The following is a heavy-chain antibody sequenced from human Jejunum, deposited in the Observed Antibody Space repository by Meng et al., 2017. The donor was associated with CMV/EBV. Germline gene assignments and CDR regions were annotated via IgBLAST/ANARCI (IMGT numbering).Heavy chain of an antibody. CDR3: ARGWGTTSPWDY. J-gene: IGHJ4*02. V-gene: IGHV4-59*01. CDR1: GDSIMGSN. CDR2: VDYYGST. Sequence: VSGDSIMGSNFGWVRQPPGKGLGWIGNVDYYGSTKYNPSLKSRVTISVDPARSQLSLKLGSVSAADTAVYYCARGWGTTSPWDYWGQGMRVTVSS. D-gene: IGHD3-16*01.